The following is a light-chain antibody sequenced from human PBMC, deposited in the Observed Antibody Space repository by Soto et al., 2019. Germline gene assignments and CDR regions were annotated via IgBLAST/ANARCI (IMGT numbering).Light chain of an antibody. CDR1: QSVNSN. CDR3: QQYGSSPWT. Sequence: EIFLTQSPATLSVSPGDRATLSCRASQSVNSNLAWYHLKPGQAPRLLIYGASIRAAGIPARFTGSESGTEFTLSISSLQSEDFAVYYCQQYGSSPWTFGQGTKVDIK. V-gene: IGKV3-15*01. J-gene: IGKJ1*01. CDR2: GAS.